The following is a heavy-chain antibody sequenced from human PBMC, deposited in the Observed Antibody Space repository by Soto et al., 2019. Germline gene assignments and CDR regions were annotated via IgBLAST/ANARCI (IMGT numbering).Heavy chain of an antibody. CDR3: ARSKSIFRVFGWFDP. D-gene: IGHD3-3*01. CDR1: GGSISSGGYY. J-gene: IGHJ5*02. V-gene: IGHV4-31*03. Sequence: QVQLQESGPGLVKPSQTLSLTCTVSGGSISSGGYYWSWIRQHPGKGLEWIGYIYYSGSTYYNPSLRSRVTISVDTSKNQFSLKLSYVTAADTAVYYCARSKSIFRVFGWFDPWGQGTLVTVSS. CDR2: IYYSGST.